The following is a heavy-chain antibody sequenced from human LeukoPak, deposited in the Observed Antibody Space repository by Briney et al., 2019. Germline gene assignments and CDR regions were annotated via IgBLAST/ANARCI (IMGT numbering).Heavy chain of an antibody. D-gene: IGHD5-12*01. Sequence: GGSLTLSCAASGFIFSSYTMHWVRQAPGKGLEYVSAISCNGGNTYYANSVKCRFSISRDNSKNTLYLQMGSLRVEDMAVYYCARAHPDVATILSGWFDLWGQGTLVTVSS. CDR1: GFIFSSYT. J-gene: IGHJ5*02. CDR3: ARAHPDVATILSGWFDL. V-gene: IGHV3-64*01. CDR2: ISCNGGNT.